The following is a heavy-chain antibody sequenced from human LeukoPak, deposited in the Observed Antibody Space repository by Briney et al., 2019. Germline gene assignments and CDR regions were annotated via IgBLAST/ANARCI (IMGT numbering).Heavy chain of an antibody. CDR1: GGSISSGSYC. V-gene: IGHV4-61*09. Sequence: SETLSLTCTVSGGSISSGSYCWSWVRQPAGKGLEWIGHIHTSGSINYNPSLKSRVTISVDTSKNQFSLKLSSVTAADTAVYYCARSSGKWSGDYYYHYMDVWGRGTTVTISS. CDR3: ARSSGKWSGDYYYHYMDV. CDR2: IHTSGSI. D-gene: IGHD3-3*01. J-gene: IGHJ6*03.